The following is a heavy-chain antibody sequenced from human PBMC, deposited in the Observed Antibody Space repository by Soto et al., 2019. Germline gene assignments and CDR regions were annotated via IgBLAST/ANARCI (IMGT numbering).Heavy chain of an antibody. CDR1: AFTFSSYA. D-gene: IGHD1-1*01. CDR3: AKPARTGTTRYAFDI. V-gene: IGHV3-23*01. J-gene: IGHJ3*02. Sequence: GGSLRLSCAASAFTFSSYAMTWVRQAPGKGLEWVSSISSSGGSTYYADSVKGRFTISRDNSMNTLYLQMNSLRAEDTAVYFCAKPARTGTTRYAFDIWGQGTMVTVSS. CDR2: ISSSGGST.